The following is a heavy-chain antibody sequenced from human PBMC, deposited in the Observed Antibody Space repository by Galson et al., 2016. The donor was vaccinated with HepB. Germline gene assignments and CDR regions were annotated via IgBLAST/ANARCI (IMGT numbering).Heavy chain of an antibody. Sequence: TLSLTCTVFGGSMTSGGFYWSWIRQLPGKGLEWIGHIYYSGATYHNPSLKSRVTISVDTSKNQFSLNLISVTAADTAVYFCAREGPYWSGNYWFDPWGQGTLVTVSS. J-gene: IGHJ5*02. V-gene: IGHV4-31*03. CDR1: GGSMTSGGFY. CDR2: IYYSGAT. D-gene: IGHD3-3*01. CDR3: AREGPYWSGNYWFDP.